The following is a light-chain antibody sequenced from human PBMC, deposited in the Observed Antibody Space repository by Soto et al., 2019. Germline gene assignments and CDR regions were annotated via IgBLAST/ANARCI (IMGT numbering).Light chain of an antibody. CDR1: SSNIGSNT. Sequence: QSVLTQPPSASGTPGQRVTISCSGSSSNIGSNTVNWYQQLPGTAPKLLIYSNNQRPSGAPDRFSGSKSGTSASLAISGLQSEDEADDYCAAWDDSLNGPVFGGGTQLTVL. CDR3: AAWDDSLNGPV. J-gene: IGLJ7*01. V-gene: IGLV1-44*01. CDR2: SNN.